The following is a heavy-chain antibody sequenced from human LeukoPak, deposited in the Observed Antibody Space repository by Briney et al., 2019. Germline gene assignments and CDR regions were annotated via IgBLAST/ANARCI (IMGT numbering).Heavy chain of an antibody. J-gene: IGHJ4*02. D-gene: IGHD6-13*01. Sequence: PSETLSLTCAVYGGSFSGYYWSWIRQPPGKGLEWIGEINHSGSTNYNPSLKSRVTMSVDTSNNQFSLRLTSVTAADTAVYYCARGTTAAAGIFDCWGQGTLVTVSS. CDR2: INHSGST. V-gene: IGHV4-34*01. CDR3: ARGTTAAAGIFDC. CDR1: GGSFSGYY.